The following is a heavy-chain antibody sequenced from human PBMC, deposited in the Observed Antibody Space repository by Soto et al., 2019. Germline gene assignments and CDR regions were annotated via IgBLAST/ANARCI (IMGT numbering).Heavy chain of an antibody. Sequence: EVQLVESGGGLVKPGGSLRLSCAASGFTFSSYTMNWVRQAPGKGLEWVSSITGSSGSIFYADSVKGRFTVSRDNAKNSLYLQLNSLRAEDTAVYYCAGRSRSPDWFDPWGQGTLVTVSS. CDR2: ITGSSGSI. V-gene: IGHV3-21*01. J-gene: IGHJ5*02. CDR3: AGRSRSPDWFDP. CDR1: GFTFSSYT.